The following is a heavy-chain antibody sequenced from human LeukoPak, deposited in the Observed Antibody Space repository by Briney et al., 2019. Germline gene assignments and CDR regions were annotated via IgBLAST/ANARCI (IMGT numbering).Heavy chain of an antibody. CDR1: GFTFSTYA. V-gene: IGHV3-23*01. D-gene: IGHD3-22*01. CDR2: ITSSGSNT. CDR3: AKDGDSSGYYWDS. Sequence: GGSLRLSCAASGFTFSTYAMSWVRQAPGKGLEWVSLITSSGSNTCYADSVKGRFTISRDNSKSTLYLQMNSLRAEDTAVYFCAKDGDSSGYYWDSWGQGTLVTVSS. J-gene: IGHJ4*02.